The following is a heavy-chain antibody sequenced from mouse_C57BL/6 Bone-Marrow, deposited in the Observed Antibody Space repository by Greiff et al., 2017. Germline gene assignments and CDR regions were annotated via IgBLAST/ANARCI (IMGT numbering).Heavy chain of an antibody. CDR2: IYPRSGNT. CDR3: ARAQLGLRTWFAY. D-gene: IGHD3-1*01. J-gene: IGHJ3*01. Sequence: QVQLQQSGAELARPGASVKLSCKASGYTFTSYGISWVKQRTGQGLEWIGEIYPRSGNTYYNEKFKGKATLTADKSSSTAYMELRSLTSEDSAVXFCARAQLGLRTWFAYWGQGTLVTVSA. CDR1: GYTFTSYG. V-gene: IGHV1-81*01.